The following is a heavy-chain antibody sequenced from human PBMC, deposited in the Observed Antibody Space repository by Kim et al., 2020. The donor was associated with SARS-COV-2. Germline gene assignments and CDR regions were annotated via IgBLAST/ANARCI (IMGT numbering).Heavy chain of an antibody. CDR1: GFTFSNYA. CDR2: ISGGGGNK. J-gene: IGHJ4*02. Sequence: GGSLRLSCAASGFTFSNYAMNWVRQAPGKGLEWVSAISGGGGNKYYAGSVKGRFTISRDNSKNTLYLQMNSLRAEDTAVYYCANGDGYRSGYVDYLGQGTLVTLSS. V-gene: IGHV3-23*01. D-gene: IGHD2-21*01. CDR3: ANGDGYRSGYVDY.